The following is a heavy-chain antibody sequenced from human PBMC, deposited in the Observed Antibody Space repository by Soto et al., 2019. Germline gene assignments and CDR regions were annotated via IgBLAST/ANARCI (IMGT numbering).Heavy chain of an antibody. J-gene: IGHJ3*02. Sequence: SVKVSCKASGGTFSSYAISWVRQAPGQGLEWMGGIIPIFGTANYAQKFQGRVTITADESTSTAYMELSSLRSEDTAVYYCARERTRIYYYDSTGPLFDIWGQGTMVTVS. CDR2: IIPIFGTA. V-gene: IGHV1-69*13. D-gene: IGHD3-22*01. CDR1: GGTFSSYA. CDR3: ARERTRIYYYDSTGPLFDI.